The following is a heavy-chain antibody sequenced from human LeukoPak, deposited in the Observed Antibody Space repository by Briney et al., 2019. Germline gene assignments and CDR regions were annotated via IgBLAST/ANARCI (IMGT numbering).Heavy chain of an antibody. CDR3: ARVATMETFDY. V-gene: IGHV1-69*04. J-gene: IGHJ4*02. Sequence: SVKVSCKASGGTFSSYAISWVRQAPGQGLEWMGRVIPILGIANYAQKFQGRVTITADKSTSTAYMELSSLRSEDTAVYYCARVATMETFDYWGQGTLVTVSS. CDR1: GGTFSSYA. D-gene: IGHD5-12*01. CDR2: VIPILGIA.